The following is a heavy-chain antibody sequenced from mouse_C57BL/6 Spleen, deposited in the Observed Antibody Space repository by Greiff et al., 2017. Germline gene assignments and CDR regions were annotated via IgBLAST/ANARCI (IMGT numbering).Heavy chain of an antibody. D-gene: IGHD1-1*01. CDR3: ARWYYYGYYFDY. CDR2: INPYNGGT. V-gene: IGHV1-19*01. Sequence: EVQLQQSGPVLVKPGASVKMSCKASGYTFTDYYMNWVKQSHGKSLEWIGVINPYNGGTSYNQKFKGKATLTGDKSSSTAYMELNSLTSEDSAVYYCARWYYYGYYFDYWGQGTTLTVSS. J-gene: IGHJ2*01. CDR1: GYTFTDYY.